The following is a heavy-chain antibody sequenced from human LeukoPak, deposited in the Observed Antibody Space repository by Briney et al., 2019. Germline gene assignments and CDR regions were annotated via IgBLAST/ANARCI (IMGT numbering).Heavy chain of an antibody. Sequence: GGSLRLSCAASGFTFSSYAMGWVRQAPGKGLEWVSGISGSGGSTYYADSVKGRFTISRDNSKNTLYLQMNSLRAEDTAVYYCAKDSVPYYYGSGSYPDYWGQGTLVTVSS. CDR2: ISGSGGST. CDR1: GFTFSSYA. V-gene: IGHV3-23*01. J-gene: IGHJ4*02. CDR3: AKDSVPYYYGSGSYPDY. D-gene: IGHD3-10*01.